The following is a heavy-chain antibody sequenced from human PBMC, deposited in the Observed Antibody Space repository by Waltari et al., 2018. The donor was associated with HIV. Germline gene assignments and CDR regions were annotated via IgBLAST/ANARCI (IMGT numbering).Heavy chain of an antibody. D-gene: IGHD3-10*01. J-gene: IGHJ6*02. CDR3: ARVLGFGELSYYYGMDV. Sequence: QVQLQESGPGLVKPSETLSLTCPVSGGSISSYYWSWIRQPPGKGLEWIGSIYYSGSTNTNPSHERRVPISVATSKTKFSFKLSSVSAADTAVYYCARVLGFGELSYYYGMDVWGQGTTVTVSS. CDR1: GGSISSYY. CDR2: IYYSGST. V-gene: IGHV4-59*01.